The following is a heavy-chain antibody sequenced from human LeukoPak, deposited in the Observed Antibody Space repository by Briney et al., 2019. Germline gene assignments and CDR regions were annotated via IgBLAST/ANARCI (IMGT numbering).Heavy chain of an antibody. J-gene: IGHJ5*02. CDR2: ISWNSGSI. V-gene: IGHV3-9*01. D-gene: IGHD5-18*01. CDR3: AKGTGYSYGNNWFDP. CDR1: GFTFDDYA. Sequence: GGSLRLSCAASGFTFDDYAMHWVRQVPGKGLEWVSGISWNSGSIGYAASVTGRFTISRDNAKNSLYLQMNSLRAEDTALYYCAKGTGYSYGNNWFDPWGQGTLVTVSS.